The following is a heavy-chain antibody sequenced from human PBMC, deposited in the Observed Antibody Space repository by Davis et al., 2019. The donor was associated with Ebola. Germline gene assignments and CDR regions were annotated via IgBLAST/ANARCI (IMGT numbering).Heavy chain of an antibody. CDR1: GFTFSSYS. J-gene: IGHJ6*02. Sequence: GESLKISCAASGFTFSSYSMNWVRQAPGKGLEWVSFIRYDGSREYYADSVKGRFTVSRDNSKNTLYLQMSSLRAEDTALYYCAKNQDCSGGTCYYYGMDVWGQGTTVTVSS. V-gene: IGHV3-30*02. D-gene: IGHD2-15*01. CDR3: AKNQDCSGGTCYYYGMDV. CDR2: IRYDGSRE.